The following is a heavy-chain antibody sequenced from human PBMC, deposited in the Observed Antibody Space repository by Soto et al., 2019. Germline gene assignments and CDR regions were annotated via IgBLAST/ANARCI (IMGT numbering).Heavy chain of an antibody. V-gene: IGHV4-4*08. J-gene: IGHJ4*02. CDR1: GVSISSDY. D-gene: IGHD2-2*02. CDR2: TSHTGTT. Sequence: SETLSLTCTVSGVSISSDYWTWIRQSPGKGLEWIAYTSHTGTTYYNPSLKSRVTISVDTSKNQFSLKLSSVTAADTAVYYCARNGFKQYLSHFDFWGQGTLVTVSS. CDR3: ARNGFKQYLSHFDF.